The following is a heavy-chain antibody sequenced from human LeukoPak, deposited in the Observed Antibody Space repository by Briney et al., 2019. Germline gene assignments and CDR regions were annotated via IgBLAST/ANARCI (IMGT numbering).Heavy chain of an antibody. CDR1: GGSISSSNW. CDR3: ARVEGDYYGSGSYYKGRGFIDY. Sequence: PSETLSLTCAVSGGSISSSNWWSWVRQPPGKGLEWIGEIYHSGSTNYNPSLKSRVTISVDKSKNQFSLKLSSVTAADTAVYYCARVEGDYYGSGSYYKGRGFIDYWGQGTLVTVSS. D-gene: IGHD3-10*01. J-gene: IGHJ4*02. CDR2: IYHSGST. V-gene: IGHV4-4*02.